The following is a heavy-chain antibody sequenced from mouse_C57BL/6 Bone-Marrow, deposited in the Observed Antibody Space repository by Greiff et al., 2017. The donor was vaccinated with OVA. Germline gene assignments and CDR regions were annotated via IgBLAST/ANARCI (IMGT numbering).Heavy chain of an antibody. D-gene: IGHD1-1*01. J-gene: IGHJ1*03. CDR2: IHPSDSDT. Sequence: VQLQQPGAELVKPGASVKVSCKASGYTFTSYWMHWVKQRPGQGLEWIRRIHPSDSDTTYNQQFKGKATLTVYKSASTSYRQRSSLTSEYSAVYYCAIYPYYGSSYWYSDVWGTGTTVTVSS. CDR1: GYTFTSYW. V-gene: IGHV1-74*01. CDR3: AIYPYYGSSYWYSDV.